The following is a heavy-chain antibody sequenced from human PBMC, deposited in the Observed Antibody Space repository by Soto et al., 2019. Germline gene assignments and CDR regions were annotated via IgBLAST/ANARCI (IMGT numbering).Heavy chain of an antibody. J-gene: IGHJ6*02. CDR2: IIPIFGTA. CDR1: GGTFSSYA. Sequence: SVKVSCKASGGTFSSYAISWVRQAPGQGLEWMGGIIPIFGTANYAQKFQGRVTITADESTSTAYMELSSLRSEDTAVYYCASGRSGYFCMDVWGQGTTVTVSS. D-gene: IGHD3-3*01. CDR3: ASGRSGYFCMDV. V-gene: IGHV1-69*13.